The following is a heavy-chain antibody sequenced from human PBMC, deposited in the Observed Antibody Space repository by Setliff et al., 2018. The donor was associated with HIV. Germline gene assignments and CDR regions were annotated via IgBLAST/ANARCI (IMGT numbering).Heavy chain of an antibody. J-gene: IGHJ1*01. CDR2: IHHSGRT. Sequence: PSETLSLTCAVYGGTFSDYSWTWIRRPPGKGLEWIGEIHHSGRTEYNPSLTSRISMSVDSSKNQFSLRMSSVAAADTAVYYCVRRGRYYGPQVHWGQGTLVTVSS. CDR3: VRRGRYYGPQVH. V-gene: IGHV4-34*01. CDR1: GGTFSDYS. D-gene: IGHD3-16*01.